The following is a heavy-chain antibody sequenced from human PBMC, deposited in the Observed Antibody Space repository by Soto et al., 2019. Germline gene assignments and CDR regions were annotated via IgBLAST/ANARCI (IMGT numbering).Heavy chain of an antibody. CDR2: IIPIFGTA. CDR1: GGTLSSYA. J-gene: IGHJ2*01. CDR3: AREYYDILTGYMRNWYFDL. V-gene: IGHV1-69*01. Sequence: QVQLVQSGAEVKKPGSSVKVSCKASGGTLSSYAISWVRQAPGQGLEWMGGIIPIFGTANYAQKFQGRVTITADESTSTAYMELSSLRSEDTAVYYCAREYYDILTGYMRNWYFDLWGRGTLVTVSS. D-gene: IGHD3-9*01.